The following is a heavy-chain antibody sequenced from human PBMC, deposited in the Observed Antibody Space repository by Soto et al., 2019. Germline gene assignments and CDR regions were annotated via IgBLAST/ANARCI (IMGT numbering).Heavy chain of an antibody. D-gene: IGHD2-2*01. CDR1: GGSISSSSYY. V-gene: IGHV4-39*01. CDR2: IYYSGST. J-gene: IGHJ6*02. CDR3: ASLGDVVVVPAAIEDGMDV. Sequence: SGTLSLTCTVSGGSISSSSYYWGWIRQPQGKGLEWIGRIYYSGSTYYNPSLKSRVTISVDTSKNQFSLTLSSVTAADTAVYSCASLGDVVVVPAAIEDGMDVWGQGTTVTVSS.